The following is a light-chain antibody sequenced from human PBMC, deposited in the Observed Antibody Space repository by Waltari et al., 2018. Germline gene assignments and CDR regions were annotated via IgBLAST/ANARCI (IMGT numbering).Light chain of an antibody. CDR3: QSTDTIGTTVV. V-gene: IGLV3-25*03. Sequence: SYGLTQPPSVSVSPGQTARINCSGDVSTQAYGYWYQQKPGRAPVVVIFKDTERPPGIPERFSGSGSGTTVTLTITGVQAEDEADYYCQSTDTIGTTVVFGGGTRLIAL. CDR2: KDT. J-gene: IGLJ2*01. CDR1: VSTQAY.